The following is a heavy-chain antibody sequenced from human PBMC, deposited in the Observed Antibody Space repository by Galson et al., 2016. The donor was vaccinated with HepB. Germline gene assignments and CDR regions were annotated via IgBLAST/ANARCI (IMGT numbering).Heavy chain of an antibody. CDR1: GYTFTGYY. J-gene: IGHJ6*02. CDR2: INPDSGGT. V-gene: IGHV1-2*04. Sequence: SVKVSCKASGYTFTGYYMHWVRQAPGQGLEWMGWINPDSGGTSYARKFQGSVTMTRDTSISIGYMDLSRLKSDDTAVYYCARGGPILTSDSYTMDVWGHGTTVTVSS. D-gene: IGHD3-9*01. CDR3: ARGGPILTSDSYTMDV.